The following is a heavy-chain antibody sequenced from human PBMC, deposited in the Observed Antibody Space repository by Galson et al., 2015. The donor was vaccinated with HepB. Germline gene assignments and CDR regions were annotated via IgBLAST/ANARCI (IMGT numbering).Heavy chain of an antibody. Sequence: SLRLSCAASGFTFSNYWMSWVRQAPGKGLERVAHIKPDGSEKYYLDSVKGRFTISRDNAKNLLYLQMSSLRADDTAVYYCARDANRGGDLDYWGQGTLVTISS. CDR3: ARDANRGGDLDY. CDR1: GFTFSNYW. D-gene: IGHD2-21*02. V-gene: IGHV3-7*01. J-gene: IGHJ4*02. CDR2: IKPDGSEK.